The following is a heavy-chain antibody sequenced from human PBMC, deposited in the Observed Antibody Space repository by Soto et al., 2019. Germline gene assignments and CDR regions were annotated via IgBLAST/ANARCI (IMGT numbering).Heavy chain of an antibody. Sequence: EVQLLESGGGFVQPGGSLRLSCAASGITFSNYAMSWVRQAPGKGLEWVSVISGSGDSTYYAESVKGRFSISRDNSKNTLHLQMNSLGAEYTAVYYCATRNYYDSSGYYYWYYFDFWGQGTLVTVSS. CDR1: GITFSNYA. CDR3: ATRNYYDSSGYYYWYYFDF. D-gene: IGHD3-22*01. V-gene: IGHV3-23*01. CDR2: ISGSGDST. J-gene: IGHJ4*02.